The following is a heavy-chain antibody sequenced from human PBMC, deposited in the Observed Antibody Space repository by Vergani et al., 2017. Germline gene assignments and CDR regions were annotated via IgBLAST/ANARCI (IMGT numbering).Heavy chain of an antibody. Sequence: QVQLVQSGAEVKKPGASVKVSCKASGYTFTSYGISWVRQAPGQGLEWMGWISAYNGNTNYAQKLQGRVTMTTDTSTSTAYMELRSLRSDDTAVDYCARSWRFVVVPAAMYGMDVWGQGTTVTVSS. CDR3: ARSWRFVVVPAAMYGMDV. CDR1: GYTFTSYG. V-gene: IGHV1-18*01. J-gene: IGHJ6*02. D-gene: IGHD2-2*01. CDR2: ISAYNGNT.